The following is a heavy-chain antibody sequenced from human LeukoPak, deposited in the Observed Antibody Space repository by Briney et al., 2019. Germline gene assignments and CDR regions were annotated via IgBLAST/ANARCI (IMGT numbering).Heavy chain of an antibody. CDR2: IIPLFGTP. CDR3: ARNRNIRGPREAFDY. CDR1: GGTFSSYT. Sequence: GASVKVSCKASGGTFSSYTISWVRQAPGQGLEWMGGIIPLFGTPDYAQKFQDRLTITADKSTSTAYMELSSLRSEDTAVYYCARNRNIRGPREAFDYWGQGTLVTVSS. V-gene: IGHV1-69*06. D-gene: IGHD2/OR15-2a*01. J-gene: IGHJ4*02.